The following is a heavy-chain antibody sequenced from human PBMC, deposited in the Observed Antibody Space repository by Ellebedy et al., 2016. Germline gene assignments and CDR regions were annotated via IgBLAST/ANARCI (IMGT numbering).Heavy chain of an antibody. Sequence: GESLKISCAASGFSFSTYWLSWVRQAPGKGLEWVATIKQDGSEKYYVDSVKGRFTISRDNAKNSVYLHMNSLRAEDTAVYYCAKGYYYDSSGFDYWGQGTLVTVSS. CDR3: AKGYYYDSSGFDY. J-gene: IGHJ4*02. CDR2: IKQDGSEK. V-gene: IGHV3-7*03. CDR1: GFSFSTYW. D-gene: IGHD3-22*01.